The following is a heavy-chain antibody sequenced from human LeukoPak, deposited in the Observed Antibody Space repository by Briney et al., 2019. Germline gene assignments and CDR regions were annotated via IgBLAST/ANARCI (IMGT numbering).Heavy chain of an antibody. V-gene: IGHV3-23*01. D-gene: IGHD3-10*01. CDR2: ISGSGGST. Sequence: GGSLRLSCAASGFTFSSYAMSWIRQAPGKGLEWVSAISGSGGSTYYADSVKGRFTISRDNSKNTLYLQMNSLRAEDTAVYYCAKLYYYGSGSYYKAKYYFDYWGQGTLVTVSS. CDR1: GFTFSSYA. J-gene: IGHJ4*02. CDR3: AKLYYYGSGSYYKAKYYFDY.